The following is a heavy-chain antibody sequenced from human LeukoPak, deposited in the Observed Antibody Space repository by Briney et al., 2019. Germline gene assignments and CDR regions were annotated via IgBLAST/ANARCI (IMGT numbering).Heavy chain of an antibody. D-gene: IGHD6-13*01. CDR3: ARDRLDSSSWSYYFDY. J-gene: IGHJ4*02. CDR1: GGSISSGDYY. CDR2: IYYSGST. Sequence: SETLSLTCTVSGGSISSGDYYWSWIRQPPGKGLEWIGYIYYSGSTYYNPSLKSRVTISVDTSKNQFSLKLSSVIAADTAVYYCARDRLDSSSWSYYFDYWGQGTLVTVSS. V-gene: IGHV4-30-4*08.